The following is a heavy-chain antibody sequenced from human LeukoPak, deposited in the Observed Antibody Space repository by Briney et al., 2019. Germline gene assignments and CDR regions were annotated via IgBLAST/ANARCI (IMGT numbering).Heavy chain of an antibody. V-gene: IGHV3-23*01. CDR2: ISGSGGST. CDR3: AKGGDSSSWLFDF. Sequence: GGSLRLSCAASGFTFSSYAMSWVRQAPGKGLEWVSAISGSGGSTYYADSVKGRFTISRDNSKNTLFLQVNSLRAEDTAVYYCAKGGDSSSWLFDFWGQGTLVTVSS. J-gene: IGHJ4*02. CDR1: GFTFSSYA. D-gene: IGHD6-13*01.